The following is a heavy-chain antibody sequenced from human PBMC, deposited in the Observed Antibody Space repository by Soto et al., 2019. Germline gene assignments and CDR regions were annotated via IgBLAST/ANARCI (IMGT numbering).Heavy chain of an antibody. CDR2: IDYSGST. J-gene: IGHJ5*02. CDR3: PRQSPGDARVHP. D-gene: IGHD2-21*02. CDR1: GGSISSGDYY. V-gene: IGHV4-30-4*01. Sequence: QVQLQESGPGLVKPSQTLSLTCTVSGGSISSGDYYWSWIRQPPGKGLEWIGYIDYSGSTYYNPGLMSRVTISVDTSKNEFSLKLSSVPAADTAVYYWPRQSPGDARVHPWAQGTLVSVSS.